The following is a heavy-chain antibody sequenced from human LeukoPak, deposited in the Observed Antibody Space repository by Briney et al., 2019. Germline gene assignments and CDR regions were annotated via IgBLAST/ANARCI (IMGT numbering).Heavy chain of an antibody. CDR1: GYTFTGYY. CDR3: AKGQLVRGKNTKNWFDP. CDR2: INPNSGGT. V-gene: IGHV1-2*02. Sequence: EASVKVSCKASGYTFTGYYMHWVRQAPGQGLEWMGWINPNSGGTNYAQKFQGRVTMTRDTSISTAYMELSRLRSDDMAVYYCAKGQLVRGKNTKNWFDPWGQGTLVTVSS. J-gene: IGHJ5*02. D-gene: IGHD6-6*01.